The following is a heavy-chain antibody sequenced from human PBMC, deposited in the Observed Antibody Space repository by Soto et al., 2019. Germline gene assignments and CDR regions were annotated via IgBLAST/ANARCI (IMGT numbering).Heavy chain of an antibody. CDR2: IYYTGST. D-gene: IGHD1-26*01. CDR1: GGSISSGGYY. V-gene: IGHV4-31*03. CDR3: ARALSGSYGIDY. Sequence: SSETLSLTCTVSGGSISSGGYYWTWIRQNPGKGLEWIGYIYYTGSTFYNPSLKSRVSISVDTSKIQFSLNLSSVTAADTAVYYCARALSGSYGIDYWGQGTLVTVSS. J-gene: IGHJ4*02.